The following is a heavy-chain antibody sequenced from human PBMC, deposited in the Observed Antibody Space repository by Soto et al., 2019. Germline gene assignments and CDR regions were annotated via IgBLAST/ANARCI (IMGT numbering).Heavy chain of an antibody. Sequence: EVQLVESGGGLVQPGGSLRLSCEASGFTFSNYWMSWVRQAPGKGLEWVANIKEDGSERYYVDSVKGRFTISRDNSKNSLYLQMTSLRPDDTAVYYRTRGHPSIYNYWGQGTLVTVSS. CDR2: IKEDGSER. V-gene: IGHV3-7*01. CDR3: TRGHPSIYNY. J-gene: IGHJ4*02. CDR1: GFTFSNYW. D-gene: IGHD4-4*01.